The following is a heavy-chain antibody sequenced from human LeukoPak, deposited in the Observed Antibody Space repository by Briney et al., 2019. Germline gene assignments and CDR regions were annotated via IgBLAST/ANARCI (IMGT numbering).Heavy chain of an antibody. J-gene: IGHJ4*02. D-gene: IGHD6-13*01. CDR1: GGSISRSNYY. CDR3: ARHASRRTAAAPARVDF. Sequence: SETLFLTCTVSGGSISRSNYYWGWIRQPPGKGLEWVGTIHYSGTTSYNPSLKSRVTISVVTSKNQFSLRLTSVTAADTAVNYCARHASRRTAAAPARVDFWGQGTLVTVSS. V-gene: IGHV4-39*01. CDR2: IHYSGTT.